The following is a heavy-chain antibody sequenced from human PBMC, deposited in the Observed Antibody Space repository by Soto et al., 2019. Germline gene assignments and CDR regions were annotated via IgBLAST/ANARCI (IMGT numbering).Heavy chain of an antibody. D-gene: IGHD3-22*01. CDR3: AKDQRENTYYYDSSGYYPGDYGMDV. V-gene: IGHV3-30*18. CDR1: EFTFSSYG. J-gene: IGHJ6*02. Sequence: PGGSLRLSCAASEFTFSSYGMHWVRQAPGKGLEWVAVISYDGSNKYYADSVKGRFTISRDNSKNTLYLQMNSLRAEDTAVYYCAKDQRENTYYYDSSGYYPGDYGMDVWGQGTTVTVSS. CDR2: ISYDGSNK.